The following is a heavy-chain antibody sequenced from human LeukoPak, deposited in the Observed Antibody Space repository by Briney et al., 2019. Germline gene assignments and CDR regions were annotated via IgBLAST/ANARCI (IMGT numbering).Heavy chain of an antibody. D-gene: IGHD1-14*01. J-gene: IGHJ4*02. CDR3: ARSPVSRKLDY. Sequence: GGSLRLSCAASGFTFSSYSMNWVRQAPGKGLEWVSSISSSSSYMYYADSVKGRFTISRDNAKNSLYLQMNSLRAEDTAVYYCARSPVSRKLDYWGQGTLVTVSS. V-gene: IGHV3-21*01. CDR2: ISSSSSYM. CDR1: GFTFSSYS.